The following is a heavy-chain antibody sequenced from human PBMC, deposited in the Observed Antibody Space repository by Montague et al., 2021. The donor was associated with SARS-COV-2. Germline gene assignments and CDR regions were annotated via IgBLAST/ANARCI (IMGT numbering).Heavy chain of an antibody. Sequence: CAISGDSVPSNIATWNWIRQSPSKGLEWLGRTYYRSKWYNDYAVSVKSRVIINPDTSNNRISLQLNSVTPEDTAVYYCARGWNYAFDIWSQGTMVTVSS. CDR2: TYYRSKWYN. V-gene: IGHV6-1*01. CDR3: ARGWNYAFDI. J-gene: IGHJ3*02. CDR1: GDSVPSNIAT. D-gene: IGHD1-7*01.